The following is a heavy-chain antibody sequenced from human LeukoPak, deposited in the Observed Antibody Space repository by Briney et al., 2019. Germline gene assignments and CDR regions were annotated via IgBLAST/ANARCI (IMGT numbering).Heavy chain of an antibody. D-gene: IGHD3-3*01. CDR1: GFTFSSYG. V-gene: IGHV3-30*02. CDR2: IRYDGSNK. CDR3: AKAYDFWSGYSPNAFDI. J-gene: IGHJ3*02. Sequence: AGGSLRLSCAASGFTFSSYGMHWVRQAPGKRLEWVAFIRYDGSNKYYADSVKGRFTISRDNSKNTLYLQMNSLRAEDTAVYYCAKAYDFWSGYSPNAFDIWGQGTMVTVSS.